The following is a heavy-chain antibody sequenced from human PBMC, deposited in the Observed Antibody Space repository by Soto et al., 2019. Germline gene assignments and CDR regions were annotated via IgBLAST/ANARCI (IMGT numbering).Heavy chain of an antibody. V-gene: IGHV3-74*01. CDR3: ARDPDSSGWPYYFDY. D-gene: IGHD6-19*01. CDR2: INSDGSST. Sequence: GGSLRLSCAASGFTFSSYWMHWVRQAPGKGLVWVSRINSDGSSTSYADSAKGRFTISRDNAKNTLYLQMNSLRAEDTAVYYCARDPDSSGWPYYFDYWGQGTLVTVSS. CDR1: GFTFSSYW. J-gene: IGHJ4*02.